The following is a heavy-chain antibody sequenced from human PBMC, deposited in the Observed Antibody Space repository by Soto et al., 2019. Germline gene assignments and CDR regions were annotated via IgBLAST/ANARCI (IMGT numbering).Heavy chain of an antibody. D-gene: IGHD6-13*01. J-gene: IGHJ5*02. CDR2: TYYRSKWYN. V-gene: IGHV6-1*01. CDR1: GDSVSSDSAA. CDR3: ARGLLSSSSWYPGWFDT. Sequence: PSQTLSLTCAISGDSVSSDSAAWNWIRQSPSRGLEWLGRTYYRSKWYNDYAVSVKSRITINPDTSKNQFSLQLNSVTPEDTAVYYCARGLLSSSSWYPGWFDTWGQGTLVTVSS.